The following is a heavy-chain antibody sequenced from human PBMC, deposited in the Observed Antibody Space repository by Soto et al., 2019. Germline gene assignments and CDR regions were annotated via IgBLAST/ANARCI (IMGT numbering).Heavy chain of an antibody. CDR2: IYYSGST. D-gene: IGHD6-13*01. CDR1: GGSISSYY. CDR3: ARDLRAAAGFFDY. J-gene: IGHJ4*02. Sequence: PSETLSLTCTVSGGSISSYYWSWIRQPPGKGLEWIGYIYYSGSTNYNPSLKSRVTISVDTSKNQFSLKLSSVTAADTAVYYCARDLRAAAGFFDYWGQGTLVTVSS. V-gene: IGHV4-59*01.